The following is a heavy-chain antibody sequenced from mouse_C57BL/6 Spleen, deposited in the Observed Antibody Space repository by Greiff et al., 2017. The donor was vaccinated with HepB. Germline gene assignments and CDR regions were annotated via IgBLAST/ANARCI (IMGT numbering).Heavy chain of an antibody. CDR3: ARAYYRDAMDY. V-gene: IGHV1-69*01. D-gene: IGHD2-14*01. J-gene: IGHJ4*01. Sequence: VQLQQPGAELVMPGASVKLSCKASGYTFTSYWMHWVKQRPGQGLEWIGEIDPSDSYTNYNQKFKGKSTLTVDKSSSTAYMQLSILTSEDSAVYYCARAYYRDAMDYWGQGTSVTVSS. CDR2: IDPSDSYT. CDR1: GYTFTSYW.